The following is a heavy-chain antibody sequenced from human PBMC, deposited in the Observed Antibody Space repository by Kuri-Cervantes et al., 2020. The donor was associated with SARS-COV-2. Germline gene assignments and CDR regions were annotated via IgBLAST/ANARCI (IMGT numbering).Heavy chain of an antibody. CDR1: GGSISSSNW. D-gene: IGHD2-8*01. V-gene: IGHV4-4*02. CDR3: ARVRDIVLMVYAIRGWFDP. Sequence: SETLSLTRAVSGGSISSSNWWSWVRQPPGKGLEWIGEIYHSGSTNYNPSLKSRVTISVDKSKDQFSLKLSSVTAADTAVYYCARVRDIVLMVYAIRGWFDPWGQGTLVNVSS. J-gene: IGHJ5*02. CDR2: IYHSGST.